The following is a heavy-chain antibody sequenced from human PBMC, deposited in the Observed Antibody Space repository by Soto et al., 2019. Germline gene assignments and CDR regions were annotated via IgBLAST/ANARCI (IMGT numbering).Heavy chain of an antibody. J-gene: IGHJ4*02. Sequence: ASVKVSCKASGYTFTSYYMHWVRQAPGQGLEWMGIINPSGSSTSYAQKFQGRVTMTRDTSTSTVYMELSSLRSEDTVVYYCARDQADIVATIYSLPLDYWGQGTLVTVSS. CDR1: GYTFTSYY. V-gene: IGHV1-46*03. CDR3: ARDQADIVATIYSLPLDY. D-gene: IGHD5-12*01. CDR2: INPSGSST.